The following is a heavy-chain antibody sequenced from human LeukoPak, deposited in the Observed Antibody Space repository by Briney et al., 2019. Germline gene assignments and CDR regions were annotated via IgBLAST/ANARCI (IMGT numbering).Heavy chain of an antibody. V-gene: IGHV4-39*07. D-gene: IGHD3-3*01. CDR2: IYYSGST. J-gene: IGHJ5*02. CDR1: GGSISSSNYY. CDR3: AGVLVFGMLTQDWFDP. Sequence: PSETLSLTCSVSGGSISSSNYYWGWIRQPPGTGPEWIGTIYYSGSTYHNPSLKSRVTISVDTSKNQFSLKLSSVTAADTAVYYCAGVLVFGMLTQDWFDPWGQGTLVTVSS.